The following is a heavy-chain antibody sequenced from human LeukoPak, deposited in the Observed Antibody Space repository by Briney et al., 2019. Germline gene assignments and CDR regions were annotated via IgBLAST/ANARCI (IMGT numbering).Heavy chain of an antibody. CDR3: AKDDIDCYDSSGPLYYFDY. CDR1: GFTFSSYG. J-gene: IGHJ4*02. CDR2: ISYDGSNK. D-gene: IGHD3-22*01. V-gene: IGHV3-30*18. Sequence: GGSLRLSCAASGFTFSSYGMHWVRQAPGKGLEWVAVISYDGSNKYYADSVKGRFTISRDNSKNTLYLQMNSLRAEDTAVYYCAKDDIDCYDSSGPLYYFDYWGQGTLVTVSS.